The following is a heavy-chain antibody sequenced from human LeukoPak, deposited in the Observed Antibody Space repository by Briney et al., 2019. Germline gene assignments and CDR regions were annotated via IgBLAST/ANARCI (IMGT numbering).Heavy chain of an antibody. Sequence: ASVKVSCKASGYTFTSYDINWVRQATGQGLEWMGWMNPNSGNTGYAQKFQGRVTMTRNTSISTAYVELSSLRSEDTAVYYCARHRYCSSTSCQGAAFDIWGQGTMVTVSS. J-gene: IGHJ3*02. CDR1: GYTFTSYD. CDR3: ARHRYCSSTSCQGAAFDI. CDR2: MNPNSGNT. V-gene: IGHV1-8*01. D-gene: IGHD2-2*01.